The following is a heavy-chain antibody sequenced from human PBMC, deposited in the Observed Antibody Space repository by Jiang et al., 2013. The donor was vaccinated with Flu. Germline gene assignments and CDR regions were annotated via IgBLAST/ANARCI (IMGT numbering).Heavy chain of an antibody. Sequence: SSYAMSWVRQAPGKGLEWVSAISGSGGSTYYADSVKGRFTISRDNSKNTLYLQMNSLRAEDTAVYYCAKTQHSLGYYGMDVWGQGTTVT. J-gene: IGHJ6*02. CDR3: AKTQHSLGYYGMDV. CDR1: SSYA. D-gene: IGHD5-18*01. V-gene: IGHV3-23*01. CDR2: ISGSGGST.